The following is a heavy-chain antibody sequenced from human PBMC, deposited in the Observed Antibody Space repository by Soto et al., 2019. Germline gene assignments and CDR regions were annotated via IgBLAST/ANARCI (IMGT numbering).Heavy chain of an antibody. CDR3: VHRAVNGDAWFDP. V-gene: IGHV2-5*02. D-gene: IGHD6-19*01. J-gene: IGHJ5*02. Sequence: QITLEESGPTLVKPTQTITLTCTFSGFSLSTSGVGVGWIRQPPGKALEWLALIYWDDDERFSPSLKSRLSITKDTSKNQVALTMTDVDPMDTGTYYCVHRAVNGDAWFDPWGQGTLVTVSS. CDR1: GFSLSTSGVG. CDR2: IYWDDDE.